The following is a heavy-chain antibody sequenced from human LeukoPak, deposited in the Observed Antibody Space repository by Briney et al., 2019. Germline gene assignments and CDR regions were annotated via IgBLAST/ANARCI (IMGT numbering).Heavy chain of an antibody. Sequence: SETLSLTCAVSGGSISSGGYSWSWIRQPPGKGLEWIGYICHSGSTYYNPSLKSRVTISVDRSKNQFSLKLSSVTAADTAVYYCARGCSSTSCVYGMDVWGQGTTVTVSS. D-gene: IGHD2-2*01. CDR1: GGSISSGGYS. V-gene: IGHV4-30-2*01. J-gene: IGHJ6*02. CDR3: ARGCSSTSCVYGMDV. CDR2: ICHSGST.